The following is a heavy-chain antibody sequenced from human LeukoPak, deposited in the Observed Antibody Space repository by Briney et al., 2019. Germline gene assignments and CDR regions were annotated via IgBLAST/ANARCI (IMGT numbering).Heavy chain of an antibody. D-gene: IGHD3-22*01. Sequence: ASVKVSCTASGYTFTSNYMHWVRQAPGQGLGWMGIINPSGGSTSYAQKFQGGVTMTRDTSTSTVYMELSSLRSEDTAVYYCARGEAFGLLLPDAFDIWGQGTMVTVSS. CDR2: INPSGGST. J-gene: IGHJ3*02. V-gene: IGHV1-46*01. CDR3: ARGEAFGLLLPDAFDI. CDR1: GYTFTSNY.